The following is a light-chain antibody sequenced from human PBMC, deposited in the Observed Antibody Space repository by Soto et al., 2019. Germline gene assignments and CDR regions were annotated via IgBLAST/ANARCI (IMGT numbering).Light chain of an antibody. J-gene: IGKJ1*01. Sequence: EFVLTHSPGTLSLSPWERATLSCRASQTVRNNYLAWYQQKPGQAPRLLIYDASSRATGIPDRFSGGGSGTDFTLTISRLEPEDFAVYYCQQYGSSGTFGQGTKVDIK. CDR3: QQYGSSGT. V-gene: IGKV3-20*01. CDR2: DAS. CDR1: QTVRNNY.